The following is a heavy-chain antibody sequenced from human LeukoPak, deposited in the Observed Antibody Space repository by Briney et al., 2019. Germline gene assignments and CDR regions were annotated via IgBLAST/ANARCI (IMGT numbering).Heavy chain of an antibody. CDR3: ARVARGGIVVVPAAIHY. D-gene: IGHD2-2*01. CDR2: ISYDGSNK. CDR1: GFTFSSYA. Sequence: GRSLRLSCAASGFTFSSYAMHWVRQAPGKGLVWVAVISYDGSNKYYADSVKGRFTISRDNSKNTLYLQMNSLRAEYTAVYYCARVARGGIVVVPAAIHYWGQGTLVTVSS. J-gene: IGHJ4*02. V-gene: IGHV3-30*04.